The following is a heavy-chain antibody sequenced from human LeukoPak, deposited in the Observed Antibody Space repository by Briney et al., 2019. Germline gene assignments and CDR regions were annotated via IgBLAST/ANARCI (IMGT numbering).Heavy chain of an antibody. CDR3: ARDGVVTAIHYYYYYGMDV. V-gene: IGHV3-30-3*01. CDR1: GFTFSSYA. Sequence: GVSLRLSCAASGFTFSSYAMHRVRQAPGKGLEWVAVISYDGSNKYYADSVKGRFTISRDNSKNTLYLQMNSLRAEDTAVYYCARDGVVTAIHYYYYYGMDVWGQGTTVTVSS. J-gene: IGHJ6*02. D-gene: IGHD2-21*02. CDR2: ISYDGSNK.